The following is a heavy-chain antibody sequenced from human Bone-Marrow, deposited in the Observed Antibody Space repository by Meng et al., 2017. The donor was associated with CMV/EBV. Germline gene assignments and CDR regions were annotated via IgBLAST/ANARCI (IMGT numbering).Heavy chain of an antibody. CDR2: IWYDGSNK. Sequence: GESLKISCAASGFTFSSYAMHWVRQAPGKGLEWVAVIWYDGSNKYYADSVKGRFTISRDNSKNTLYLQMNSLRAEDTAVYYCAKGLYSSGWYGGYYYYYGMDVWGQGTTVTVSS. CDR3: AKGLYSSGWYGGYYYYYGMDV. CDR1: GFTFSSYA. D-gene: IGHD6-19*01. V-gene: IGHV3-33*06. J-gene: IGHJ6*02.